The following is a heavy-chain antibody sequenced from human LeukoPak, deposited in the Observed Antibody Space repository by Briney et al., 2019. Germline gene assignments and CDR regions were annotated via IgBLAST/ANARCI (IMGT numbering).Heavy chain of an antibody. V-gene: IGHV3-23*01. Sequence: GGSLRLSCTASGFTFSKYAVSWVRQAPGKGLEWVSAISGSGGSTYYADSVKGRFTISRDNSKNTLYLQMNSLRAEDTAVYYCAKDGYCSGGSCYSVDAFDIWGQGTMVTVSS. D-gene: IGHD2-15*01. CDR3: AKDGYCSGGSCYSVDAFDI. CDR2: ISGSGGST. J-gene: IGHJ3*02. CDR1: GFTFSKYA.